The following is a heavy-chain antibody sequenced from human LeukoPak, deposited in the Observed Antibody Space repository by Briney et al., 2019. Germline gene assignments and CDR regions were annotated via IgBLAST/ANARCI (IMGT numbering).Heavy chain of an antibody. J-gene: IGHJ1*01. Sequence: PSETLSLTCTVSGGSISSYYWNWIRQPPGKGLEWIGYIYYSGSTNYNPSLKSRVTISVDTSKNQFSLKLSSVTAADTAVYYCARGSRYSSSQYFQHWGQGTLVTVSS. V-gene: IGHV4-59*01. CDR3: ARGSRYSSSQYFQH. CDR2: IYYSGST. CDR1: GGSISSYY. D-gene: IGHD6-13*01.